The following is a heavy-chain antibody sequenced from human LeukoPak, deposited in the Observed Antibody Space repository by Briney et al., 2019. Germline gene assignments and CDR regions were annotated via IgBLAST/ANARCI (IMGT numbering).Heavy chain of an antibody. V-gene: IGHV7-4-1*02. Sequence: ASVKVSCKASGYTFTTYAMNWVRHPPAQGHEWMGWSNTNTGNPAYAQGFTGRFVSSLDSSVSTAYLQISSLKAEDTAVYYCARAYQPLGGLSFPDSWGQGTLVTVSS. CDR3: ARAYQPLGGLSFPDS. D-gene: IGHD3-16*02. CDR1: GYTFTTYA. CDR2: SNTNTGNP. J-gene: IGHJ5*01.